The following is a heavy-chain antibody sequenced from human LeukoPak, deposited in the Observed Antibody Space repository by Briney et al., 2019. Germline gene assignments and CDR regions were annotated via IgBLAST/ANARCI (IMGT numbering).Heavy chain of an antibody. V-gene: IGHV3-21*01. CDR1: RFTFSNYW. CDR3: AREDTTRYNWFDP. Sequence: GGSLRLSCAASRFTFSNYWMHWVRQPPGKGLAWVSSISSSSDYIYYADSVKGRFTISRDNAKNSLYLQMNSLRAEDTAVYYCAREDTTRYNWFDPWGQGTLVTVSS. D-gene: IGHD1-1*01. J-gene: IGHJ5*02. CDR2: ISSSSDYI.